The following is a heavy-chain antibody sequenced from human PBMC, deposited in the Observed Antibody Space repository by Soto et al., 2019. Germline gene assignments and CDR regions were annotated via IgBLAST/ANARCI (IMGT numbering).Heavy chain of an antibody. Sequence: SGPTLVNPTQTLTLTCTFSGFSLSSTRVAVGWIRQPPGKALEWLALIYWDDDKRYSPFLKSRLTITKDTSKNQVVLTMTNMDPMDTATYYCAHRLTRYSWNYGLFDDWGQGALVTVSS. CDR1: GFSLSSTRVA. V-gene: IGHV2-5*02. CDR3: AHRLTRYSWNYGLFDD. CDR2: IYWDDDK. D-gene: IGHD1-26*01. J-gene: IGHJ4*02.